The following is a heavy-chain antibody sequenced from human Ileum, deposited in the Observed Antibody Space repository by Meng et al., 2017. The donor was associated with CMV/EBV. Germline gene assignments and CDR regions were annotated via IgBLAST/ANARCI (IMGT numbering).Heavy chain of an antibody. D-gene: IGHD1-26*01. CDR1: GYSFATYW. V-gene: IGHV5-51*01. CDR3: ARRRVGVTTDFDY. J-gene: IGHJ4*02. CDR2: IFPSDSDT. Sequence: GGSLRLSCKGSGYSFATYWIAWVRQMPGKGLEWMGIIFPSDSDTRYSPSFQGQVAISADRSTNTAYLQWSSLQASDTAKYYCARRRVGVTTDFDYWGQGTLVTVSS.